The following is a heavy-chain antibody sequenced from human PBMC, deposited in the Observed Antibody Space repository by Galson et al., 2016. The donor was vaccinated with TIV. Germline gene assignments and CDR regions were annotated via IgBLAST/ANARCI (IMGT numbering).Heavy chain of an antibody. Sequence: SVKVSCKASGYTFTSYGINWVRQVPGQGLEWVGWISAYNGNTNYAQMLQGRVTMTTDTSTSKAYMELRSLRSDDTAVYYCAREYYYYAMDVWGQGTTVTVSS. V-gene: IGHV1-18*01. CDR1: GYTFTSYG. CDR2: ISAYNGNT. CDR3: AREYYYYAMDV. J-gene: IGHJ6*02.